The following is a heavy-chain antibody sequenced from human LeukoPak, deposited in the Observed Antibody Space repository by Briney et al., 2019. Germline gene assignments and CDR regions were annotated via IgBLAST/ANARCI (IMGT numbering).Heavy chain of an antibody. V-gene: IGHV1-24*01. CDR2: FDPVDGVT. D-gene: IGHD3-3*01. CDR1: GYTLAELS. Sequence: ASVKVSCKVSGYTLAELSMHLVRQAPGKGLEWREGFDPVDGVTIYGQKFEGRVTMTEDTSTDTAYMELSSLRSEDTAVYYCATTGSGYYTPLDYWGQGTLVTVSS. CDR3: ATTGSGYYTPLDY. J-gene: IGHJ4*02.